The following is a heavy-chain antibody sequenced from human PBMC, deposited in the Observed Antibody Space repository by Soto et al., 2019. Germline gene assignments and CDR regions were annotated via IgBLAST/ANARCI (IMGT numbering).Heavy chain of an antibody. J-gene: IGHJ5*02. D-gene: IGHD5-12*01. CDR1: TLTVSLYG. CDR3: ARDLGGYDLYGPDT. V-gene: IGHV3-30*03. Sequence: LRLSCAASTLTVSLYGIQWVRQAPGKGLDWVAFISNDGGTQYYADSVKGRFSISRDNSMNTVDLHMNSLKSDDTAVYYCARDLGGYDLYGPDTWGQGTLVTVSS. CDR2: ISNDGGTQ.